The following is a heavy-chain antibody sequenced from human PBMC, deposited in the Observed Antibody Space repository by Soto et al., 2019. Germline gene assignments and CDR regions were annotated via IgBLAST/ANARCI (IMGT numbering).Heavy chain of an antibody. CDR2: ISSDGNSK. CDR1: GFTFNTYA. J-gene: IGHJ4*02. D-gene: IGHD4-17*01. V-gene: IGHV3-30-3*01. CDR3: ARDATAYGDYDYFDY. Sequence: QIQLVQSGGGVVQPGRSLRLSCAASGFTFNTYAMHWVRQAPGKGLDWVAVISSDGNSKYYADSVQGRFTISRDNSRNTLFLQMNSLRVEATAAYYCARDATAYGDYDYFDYWGQGSLLTVS.